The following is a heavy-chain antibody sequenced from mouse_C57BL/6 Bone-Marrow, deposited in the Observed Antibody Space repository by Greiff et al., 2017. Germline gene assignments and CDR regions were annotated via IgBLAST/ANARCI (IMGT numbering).Heavy chain of an antibody. J-gene: IGHJ3*01. V-gene: IGHV5-6*01. CDR3: ARVMGPWFAY. Sequence: EVHLVESGGDLVKPGGSLKLSCAASGFTFSSSGMSWVRQTPDKRLEWVATISSGGSYTYYPDSVKGRFTISRYNAKNNLYLQMSHLKSEDTAMYYCARVMGPWFAYWGQGTLVTVSA. D-gene: IGHD2-3*01. CDR1: GFTFSSSG. CDR2: ISSGGSYT.